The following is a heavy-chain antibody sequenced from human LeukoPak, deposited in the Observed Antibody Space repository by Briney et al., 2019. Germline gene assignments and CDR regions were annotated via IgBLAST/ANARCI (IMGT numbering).Heavy chain of an antibody. Sequence: PSETLSLTCAVYGGSFSGYYWSWIRQPPGKGLEWIGEINHSGSTNYNPSLKSRVTISVDTSKNQFSLKLSSVTAADTAVYYCAGLLRDYYDSSGYYRANHEYFQHWGQGTLVTVSS. V-gene: IGHV4-34*01. CDR1: GGSFSGYY. CDR2: INHSGST. CDR3: AGLLRDYYDSSGYYRANHEYFQH. J-gene: IGHJ1*01. D-gene: IGHD3-22*01.